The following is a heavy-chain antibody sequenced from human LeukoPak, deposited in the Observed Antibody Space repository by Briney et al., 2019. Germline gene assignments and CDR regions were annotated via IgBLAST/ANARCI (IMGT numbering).Heavy chain of an antibody. J-gene: IGHJ4*02. V-gene: IGHV3-7*03. CDR1: GFSFSNYW. CDR2: IKQDGSEK. D-gene: IGHD3-3*01. CDR3: ARETEYYDFWSGYYL. Sequence: PGGSLRLSCAASGFSFSNYWMSWVRQAPGKGLEWVANIKQDGSEKYYVDSVKGRFTISRDNAKNSLYLQMNSLRAEDTAVYYCARETEYYDFWSGYYLRGQGTLVTVSS.